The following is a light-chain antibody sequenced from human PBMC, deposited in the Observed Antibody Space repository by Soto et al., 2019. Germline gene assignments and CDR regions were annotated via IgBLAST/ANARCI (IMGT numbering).Light chain of an antibody. Sequence: DIQMTQSPSSLSASVEDRVIITCRASQSISNHLNWYQQKPGKAPTLLIYGSSSLQTGVPPRFSGSGSGTEFTLTISSLQPEDFGTYYCQQTYDSLVSFGGGTKVDLK. CDR2: GSS. J-gene: IGKJ4*01. CDR3: QQTYDSLVS. V-gene: IGKV1-39*01. CDR1: QSISNH.